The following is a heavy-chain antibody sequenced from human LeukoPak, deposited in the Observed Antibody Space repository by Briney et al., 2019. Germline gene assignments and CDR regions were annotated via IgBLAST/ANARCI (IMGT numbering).Heavy chain of an antibody. D-gene: IGHD7-27*01. V-gene: IGHV3-30*18. Sequence: GGSLRLSCAASGFTFSSYGMHWVRQTPGKGLEWVAVISYDGSDKYYADSVKGRFTISRDNSKNTLFLQINNLRAEDTAVYYCAKDGGLWVSAHWGDSWGRGTLVTVSS. CDR1: GFTFSSYG. CDR2: ISYDGSDK. CDR3: AKDGGLWVSAHWGDS. J-gene: IGHJ4*02.